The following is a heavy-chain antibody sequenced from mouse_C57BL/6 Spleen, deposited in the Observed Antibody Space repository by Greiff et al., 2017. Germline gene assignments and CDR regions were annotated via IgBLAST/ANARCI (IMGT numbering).Heavy chain of an antibody. CDR2: LSSGGSYT. V-gene: IGHV5-6*01. Sequence: VQLKESGGDLVKPGGSLKLSCAASGFTFSSYGMSWVRQTPDKRLAWVATLSSGGSYTYYPDSVKGRFTISRDNAKNTLYLQMSSLKSEDTAIYYCARPIYDGYPCAYWGQGTLVTVSA. CDR3: ARPIYDGYPCAY. CDR1: GFTFSSYG. J-gene: IGHJ3*01. D-gene: IGHD2-3*01.